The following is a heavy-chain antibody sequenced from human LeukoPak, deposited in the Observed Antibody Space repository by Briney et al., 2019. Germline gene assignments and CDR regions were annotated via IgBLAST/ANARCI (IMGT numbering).Heavy chain of an antibody. CDR3: TRSDSSGYVNY. CDR1: GFTFSDHY. D-gene: IGHD3-22*01. V-gene: IGHV3-72*01. J-gene: IGHJ4*02. CDR2: SRNKASTYTT. Sequence: PGGSLRLSCAASGFTFSDHYMDWVRQAPGKGLEWVGRSRNKASTYTTKYAASVKGRITVSRDDSKNSVYLQMNSLKTEDTAVYYCTRSDSSGYVNYWGQGTLVTVSS.